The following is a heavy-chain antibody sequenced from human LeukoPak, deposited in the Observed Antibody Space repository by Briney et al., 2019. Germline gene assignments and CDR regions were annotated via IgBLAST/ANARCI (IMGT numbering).Heavy chain of an antibody. CDR1: GFTLSSYW. CDR3: ARLYASATIFDY. D-gene: IGHD3-16*01. Sequence: PGGSLRLSCAASGFTLSSYWMSWVRQAPGKGLEWVANIKQDGSEKYYVDSVKGRFTVSRDNPKNSLYLQMNSLRAEDTAVYYCARLYASATIFDYWGQGSLVTVSS. J-gene: IGHJ4*02. CDR2: IKQDGSEK. V-gene: IGHV3-7*04.